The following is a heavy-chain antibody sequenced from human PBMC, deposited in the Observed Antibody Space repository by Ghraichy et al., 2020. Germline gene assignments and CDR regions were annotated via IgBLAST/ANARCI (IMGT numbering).Heavy chain of an antibody. CDR1: GYSFTNYG. D-gene: IGHD2-2*01. CDR2: ISVYSGNT. V-gene: IGHV1-18*01. CDR3: ARMENCDNTGCPRAVRYGMDV. Sequence: ASVKVSCRASGYSFTNYGITWVRQAPGQGLEWMGWISVYSGNTDYAQNLHDRVIMTTDTSTNTAYMELRSLRSDDTALYYCARMENCDNTGCPRAVRYGMDVWGQGTTFTVSS. J-gene: IGHJ6*02.